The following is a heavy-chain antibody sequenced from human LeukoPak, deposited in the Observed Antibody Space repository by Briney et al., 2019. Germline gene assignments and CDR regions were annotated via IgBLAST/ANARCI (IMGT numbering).Heavy chain of an antibody. J-gene: IGHJ4*02. D-gene: IGHD1-26*01. CDR3: ARHRYSGSFYFDY. Sequence: PSEALSLTCTVSGGSISNYYWSWVRQPPGKGLEWIGYIYYSGSTNYNPSLRSRVTISVDTSKSQFSLNLRFVTAADTAVYYCARHRYSGSFYFDYWGQGTLVTVS. CDR1: GGSISNYY. V-gene: IGHV4-59*08. CDR2: IYYSGST.